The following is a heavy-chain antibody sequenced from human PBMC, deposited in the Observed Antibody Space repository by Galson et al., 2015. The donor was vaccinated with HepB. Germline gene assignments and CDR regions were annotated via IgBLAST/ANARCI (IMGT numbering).Heavy chain of an antibody. V-gene: IGHV1-3*01. Sequence: SVKVSCKASGYTFTSYAMHWVRQAPGQRLEWMGWINAGNGNTKYSQKFQGRVTITRDTSASTAYMELSSLRSEDTAVYYCAISFPPAGYDSSGLPYWGQGTLVTVSS. CDR2: INAGNGNT. CDR1: GYTFTSYA. CDR3: AISFPPAGYDSSGLPY. D-gene: IGHD3-22*01. J-gene: IGHJ4*02.